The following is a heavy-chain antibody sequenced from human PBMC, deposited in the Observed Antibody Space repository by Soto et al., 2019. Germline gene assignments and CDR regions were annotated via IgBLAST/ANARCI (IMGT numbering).Heavy chain of an antibody. J-gene: IGHJ4*02. CDR2: IGRSVTST. CDR3: ASGQQDSLGY. V-gene: IGHV3-48*03. D-gene: IGHD2-15*01. CDR1: GFTFSSYE. Sequence: EVQLVQSGGGLVQPGGSLRLSCAASGFTFSSYEMNWLRQAPGKGLEWVSYIGRSVTSTSYADSVRGRFTVSRDNAKNSLFLQMNSLSAEDAAMYYCASGQQDSLGYWGQGTLVTVSS.